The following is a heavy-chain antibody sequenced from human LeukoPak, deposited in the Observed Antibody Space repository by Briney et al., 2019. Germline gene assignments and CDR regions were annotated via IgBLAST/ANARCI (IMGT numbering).Heavy chain of an antibody. CDR2: IYHSGST. Sequence: SGTLSLTCAVSGGSISSSNWWSWVRQPPGKGLEWIGEIYHSGSTNYNPSLKSRVTISIDTSKNQFSLKLSSVTAEDTAVYYCARHVRGRCSSTSCYFWFDPWGQGTLVTVSS. D-gene: IGHD2-2*01. CDR1: GGSISSSNW. V-gene: IGHV4-4*02. CDR3: ARHVRGRCSSTSCYFWFDP. J-gene: IGHJ5*02.